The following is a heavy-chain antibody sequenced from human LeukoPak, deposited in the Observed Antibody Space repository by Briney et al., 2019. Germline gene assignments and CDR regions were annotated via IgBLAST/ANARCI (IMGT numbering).Heavy chain of an antibody. J-gene: IGHJ4*02. V-gene: IGHV3-30*02. Sequence: GESLRLSCAASGFTFRNSGMHWVRQALAKGLEWVAFIRYDGSIIYYADSVKGRFTISRDNSKNTLYLQMNSLRAEDTAVYYCAKEVTTGGDYFDHWGQGTLVTVSS. CDR2: IRYDGSII. CDR1: GFTFRNSG. CDR3: AKEVTTGGDYFDH. D-gene: IGHD1-14*01.